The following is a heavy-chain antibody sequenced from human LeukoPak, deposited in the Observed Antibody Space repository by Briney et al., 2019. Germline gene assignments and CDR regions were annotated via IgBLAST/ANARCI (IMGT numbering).Heavy chain of an antibody. CDR1: GFTVSSNY. D-gene: IGHD2-15*01. J-gene: IGHJ4*02. CDR3: ARCEGYCSGGSSFFDY. CDR2: IYSGGST. V-gene: IGHV3-53*01. Sequence: GGSLRLSCAASGFTVSSNYMSWVRQAPGKGLEWVSVIYSGGSTYYADSVKGRFTISRDNSKNTLYLQMNSMRAEDTAVYYCARCEGYCSGGSSFFDYWGQGTLVTVS.